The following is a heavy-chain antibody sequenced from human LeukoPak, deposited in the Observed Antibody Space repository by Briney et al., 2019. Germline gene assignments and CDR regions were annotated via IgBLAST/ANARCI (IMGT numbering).Heavy chain of an antibody. CDR1: GFTFDDYA. CDR3: AKDVSLRYFDWLPPYYYYYGMDV. D-gene: IGHD3-9*01. J-gene: IGHJ6*02. CDR2: ISGDGGST. Sequence: GSLRLSCAASGFTFDDYAMHWVRQAPGKGLEWVSLISGDGGSTYYADSVKGRFTISRDNSKNSLYLQMNSLRTEDTALYYCAKDVSLRYFDWLPPYYYYYGMDVWGQGTTVTVSS. V-gene: IGHV3-43*02.